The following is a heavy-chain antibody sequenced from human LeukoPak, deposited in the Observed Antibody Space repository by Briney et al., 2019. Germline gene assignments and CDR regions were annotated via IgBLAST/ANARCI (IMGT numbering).Heavy chain of an antibody. CDR1: GFTLSSYG. CDR3: AKDLVPYSGSYILWFDP. D-gene: IGHD1-26*01. CDR2: IRYDGSNK. J-gene: IGHJ5*02. V-gene: IGHV3-30*02. Sequence: GGSLRLSCAASGFTLSSYGMHWVRQAPGKGLEWVAFIRYDGSNKYYADSVKGRFTISRDNSKNTLYLQMNSLRAEDTAVYYCAKDLVPYSGSYILWFDPWGQGTLVTVSS.